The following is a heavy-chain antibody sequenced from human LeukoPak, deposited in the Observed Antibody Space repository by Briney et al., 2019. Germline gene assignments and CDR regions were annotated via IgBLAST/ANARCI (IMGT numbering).Heavy chain of an antibody. CDR3: ARGATAWVHFDS. V-gene: IGHV4-59*01. Sequence: SETLSLTCTVSGGCISSSYWSWIRQPPGKGLEWIGYIYNSGSTSYNPSLKSRVTISLDTSKNQFSLRLSSVTAADTAVYYCARGATAWVHFDSWGQGTLVTVSS. CDR1: GGCISSSY. CDR2: IYNSGST. D-gene: IGHD1-26*01. J-gene: IGHJ4*02.